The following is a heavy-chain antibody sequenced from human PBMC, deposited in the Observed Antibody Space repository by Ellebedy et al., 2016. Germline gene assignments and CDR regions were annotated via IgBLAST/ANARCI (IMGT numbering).Heavy chain of an antibody. J-gene: IGHJ4*02. CDR1: RYTFTGYY. Sequence: ASVKVSXKASRYTFTGYYMHWVRQAPGQGLEWMGWINPNSGGTNYAQKFQGRVTMTRDTSISTAYMELSRLRSDDTAVYYCARVDCSGGSCYWGDFDYWGQGTLVTVSS. CDR2: INPNSGGT. V-gene: IGHV1-2*02. CDR3: ARVDCSGGSCYWGDFDY. D-gene: IGHD2-15*01.